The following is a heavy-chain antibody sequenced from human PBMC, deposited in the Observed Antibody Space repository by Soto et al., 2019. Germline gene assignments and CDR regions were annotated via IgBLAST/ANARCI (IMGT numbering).Heavy chain of an antibody. D-gene: IGHD6-19*01. CDR2: IIPILGIA. J-gene: IGHJ4*02. V-gene: IGHV1-69*08. CDR3: ARDQRVAGGLDY. CDR1: GGTFSSYT. Sequence: QVQLVQSGAEVKKPGSSVKVSCKASGGTFSSYTIRWVRQAPGQGLEWMGRIIPILGIANYAQKFQGRVTIPADKSTSTAYMELSSLRSEDTAVYYCARDQRVAGGLDYWGQGTLVTVSS.